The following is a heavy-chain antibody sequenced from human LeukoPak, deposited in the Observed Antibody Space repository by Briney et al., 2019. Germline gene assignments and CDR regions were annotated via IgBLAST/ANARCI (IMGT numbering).Heavy chain of an antibody. V-gene: IGHV1-69*05. CDR3: ARDISGYDWGAFDY. D-gene: IGHD5-12*01. J-gene: IGHJ4*02. CDR2: IIPIFGTA. Sequence: SVKVSCKASGGTFSSYAISWVRQAPGQGLEWMGRIIPIFGTANYAQKFQGRVTITTDESTSTAYMELSSLRSEDTAVYYCARDISGYDWGAFDYWGQGTLVTVSS. CDR1: GGTFSSYA.